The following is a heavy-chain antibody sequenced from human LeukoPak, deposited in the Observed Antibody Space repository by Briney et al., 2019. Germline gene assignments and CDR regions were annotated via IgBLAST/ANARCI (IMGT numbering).Heavy chain of an antibody. Sequence: PGGSLRLSCSASGFTFSSYEMNWVRQAPGKGLEWVSYIGSSDSTIYYADSVKGRFTISRDNAKNSLYLQMNSLRAEDTAVYFCARGGVGGWFRYYFDYWGQGTLVTVSS. D-gene: IGHD6-19*01. V-gene: IGHV3-48*03. J-gene: IGHJ4*02. CDR3: ARGGVGGWFRYYFDY. CDR1: GFTFSSYE. CDR2: IGSSDSTI.